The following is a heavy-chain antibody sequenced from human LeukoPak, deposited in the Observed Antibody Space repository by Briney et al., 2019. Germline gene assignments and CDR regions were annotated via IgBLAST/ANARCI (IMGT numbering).Heavy chain of an antibody. CDR1: GFTFSSYS. CDR2: ISSSSSYI. Sequence: GGSLRLSCAASGFTFSSYSMNWVRQAPGKGLEWVSSISSSSSYIYYADSVKGRCTISRDNAKNSLYLQMNSLRAEDTAVYYCARDKGAARGYWGQGTLVTVSS. J-gene: IGHJ4*02. D-gene: IGHD6-13*01. CDR3: ARDKGAARGY. V-gene: IGHV3-21*01.